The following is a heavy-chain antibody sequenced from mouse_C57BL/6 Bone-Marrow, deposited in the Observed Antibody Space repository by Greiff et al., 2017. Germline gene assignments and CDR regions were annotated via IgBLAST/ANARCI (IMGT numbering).Heavy chain of an antibody. CDR2: INYDGSST. J-gene: IGHJ4*01. Sequence: EVQLVQSEAGLVQPGSSMKLSCTASGFTFSDYYMPWVRQVPEKGLEWVANINYDGSSTYYLDSFKSRFIISRDNANNILYLQMSSLKAEDTAKYYCARDGGYYNAMDYWGQGTSVTVSS. V-gene: IGHV5-16*01. D-gene: IGHD2-2*01. CDR3: ARDGGYYNAMDY. CDR1: GFTFSDYY.